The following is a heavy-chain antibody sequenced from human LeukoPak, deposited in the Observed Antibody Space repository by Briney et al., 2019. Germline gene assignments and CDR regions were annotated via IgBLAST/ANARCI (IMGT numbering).Heavy chain of an antibody. CDR3: ARADIVVGDDAFDI. V-gene: IGHV3-30-3*01. CDR1: GFTFSSYA. CDR2: ISYDGSNK. D-gene: IGHD2-2*01. Sequence: PGGSLRLSCAASGFTFSSYAMHWVRQAPGKGLKWVAVISYDGSNKYYADSVKGRFTISRDNSKNTLYLQMNSLRAEDTAVYYCARADIVVGDDAFDIWGQGTMVTVSS. J-gene: IGHJ3*02.